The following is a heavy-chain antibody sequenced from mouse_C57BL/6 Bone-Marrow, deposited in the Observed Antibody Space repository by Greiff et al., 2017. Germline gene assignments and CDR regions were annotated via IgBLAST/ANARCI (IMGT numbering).Heavy chain of an antibody. Sequence: VQLQQSGPELVKPGASVKISCKASGYTFTDYYMNWVKQSHGKSLEWIGDINPNNGGTSYNQKFKGKATLTVDKSSSTAYMELRSLTSEDSAVYYCARYYGSSYCYFDYWGQGTTLTVSS. CDR1: GYTFTDYY. D-gene: IGHD1-1*01. CDR3: ARYYGSSYCYFDY. J-gene: IGHJ2*01. V-gene: IGHV1-26*01. CDR2: INPNNGGT.